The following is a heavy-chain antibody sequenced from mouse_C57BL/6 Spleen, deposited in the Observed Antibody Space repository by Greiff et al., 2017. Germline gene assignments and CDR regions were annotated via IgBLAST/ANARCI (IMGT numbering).Heavy chain of an antibody. CDR2: IYPSDSET. J-gene: IGHJ4*01. Sequence: QVQLQQPGAELVRPGSSVKLSCKASGYTFTSYWMDWVKQRPGQGLEWIGNIYPSDSETHYNQKFKDKATWTVDKSSSTAYMQLSSLTSEDSAVYYCARDGYFAMDYWGQGTSVTVSS. CDR3: ARDGYFAMDY. D-gene: IGHD2-3*01. CDR1: GYTFTSYW. V-gene: IGHV1-61*01.